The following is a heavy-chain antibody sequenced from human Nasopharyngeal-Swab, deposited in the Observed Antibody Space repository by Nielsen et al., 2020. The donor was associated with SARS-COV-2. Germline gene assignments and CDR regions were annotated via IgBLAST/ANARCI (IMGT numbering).Heavy chain of an antibody. CDR2: IKSKTDGGTT. CDR1: GFTFSNAW. CDR3: TTVPPGFGQWPDY. J-gene: IGHJ4*02. Sequence: GESLKISCAASGFTFSNAWMSWVRQARGKGLEWVVRIKSKTDGGTTDYAAPVKGRFTISRDDSKNTLYLQMNSLKTEDTAVYYCTTVPPGFGQWPDYWGQGTLVTVSS. D-gene: IGHD3-16*01. V-gene: IGHV3-15*01.